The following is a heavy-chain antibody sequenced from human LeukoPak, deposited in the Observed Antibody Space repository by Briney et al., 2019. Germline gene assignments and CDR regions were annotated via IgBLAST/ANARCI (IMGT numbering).Heavy chain of an antibody. Sequence: SETLSLTCTVSGYSISSGYYWGWIRQPPGKGLEWIGSIYYSGSTYYNPSLKSRVTISVDTSKNQFSPKLSSVTAADTAVYYCARGPTGYEGYWGQGTLVTVSS. CDR3: ARGPTGYEGY. CDR2: IYYSGST. V-gene: IGHV4-38-2*02. CDR1: GYSISSGYY. J-gene: IGHJ4*02. D-gene: IGHD3-9*01.